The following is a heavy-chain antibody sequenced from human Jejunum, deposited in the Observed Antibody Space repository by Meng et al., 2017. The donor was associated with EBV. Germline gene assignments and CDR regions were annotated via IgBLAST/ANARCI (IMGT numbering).Heavy chain of an antibody. CDR2: IGDVHQR. J-gene: IGHJ4*02. CDR3: AKDGVSFNEMWDYFDH. CDR1: PFTFNTFA. Sequence: EVQLVESGGGLVQPGGSLRLSCVASPFTFNTFAMTWVRQAPGKGLEWVSSIGDVHQRYYADSVEGRFTISRDNSMNTVYLQMNNLRAEDTAVYYCAKDGVSFNEMWDYFDHWGQGTLVTVSS. V-gene: IGHV3-23*04. D-gene: IGHD1-1*01.